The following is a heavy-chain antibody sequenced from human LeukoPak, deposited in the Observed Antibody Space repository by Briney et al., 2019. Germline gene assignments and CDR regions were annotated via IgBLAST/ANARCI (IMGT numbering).Heavy chain of an antibody. J-gene: IGHJ4*02. CDR1: GGSISSSSYY. V-gene: IGHV4-39*07. D-gene: IGHD6-13*01. CDR2: INYSGTT. CDR3: ARDQGDSSSWSQIDY. Sequence: PSETLSLTCTVSGGSISSSSYYWGWIRQPPGKGLEWIGSINYSGTTYYNPSLKSRVTISVDTSKNQFSLKLSSVTAADTAVYYCARDQGDSSSWSQIDYWGQGTLVTVSS.